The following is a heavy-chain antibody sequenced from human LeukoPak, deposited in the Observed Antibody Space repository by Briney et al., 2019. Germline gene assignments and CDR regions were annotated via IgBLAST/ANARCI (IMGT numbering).Heavy chain of an antibody. J-gene: IGHJ4*02. D-gene: IGHD1-1*01. CDR3: ARARGAAATG. V-gene: IGHV4-61*02. Sequence: SETLSLTCTVSGGSISSGSYYWSWIRQPAGKGLEWIGRIYTSGSTNYNPSLKSRVTISVDTSKNQFSLKLSSVTAADTAVYYCARARGAAATGWGQGTLVTVSS. CDR1: GGSISSGSYY. CDR2: IYTSGST.